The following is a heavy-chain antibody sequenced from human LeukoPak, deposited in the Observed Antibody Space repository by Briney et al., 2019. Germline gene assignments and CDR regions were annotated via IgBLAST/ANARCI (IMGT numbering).Heavy chain of an antibody. D-gene: IGHD2-2*01. CDR1: GFTFSSYG. J-gene: IGHJ4*02. CDR3: ARDAYCSSTSCYEIDY. Sequence: PGGSLRLSCAASGFTFSSYGMHCVRQAPGKGLGRVAVIWYDGRNKYYADSVKGRFTISRDNSKNTLYLQMNSLRAEDTAVYYCARDAYCSSTSCYEIDYWGQGTLVTVSS. CDR2: IWYDGRNK. V-gene: IGHV3-33*01.